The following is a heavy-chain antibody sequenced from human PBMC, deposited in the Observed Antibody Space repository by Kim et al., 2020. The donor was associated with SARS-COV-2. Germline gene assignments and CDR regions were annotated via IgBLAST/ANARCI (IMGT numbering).Heavy chain of an antibody. V-gene: IGHV1-8*01. Sequence: SVKVSCKASGYTFTSYDIYWVRQATGQGLEWMGWMNPNSGNTGYAQKFQGRITMTRNTSISTAYMELSSLRSEDTAVYYCVRGNKYCSGTSCYLGLAANEYWGQGTLVTASP. CDR3: VRGNKYCSGTSCYLGLAANEY. CDR2: MNPNSGNT. J-gene: IGHJ4*02. CDR1: GYTFTSYD. D-gene: IGHD2-2*01.